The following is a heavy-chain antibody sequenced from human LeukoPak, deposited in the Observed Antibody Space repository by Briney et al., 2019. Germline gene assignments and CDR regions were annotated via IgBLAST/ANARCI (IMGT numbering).Heavy chain of an antibody. CDR1: GFTFSSYG. Sequence: GGSLRLSCAASGFTFSSYGMHWVRQAPGKGLEWVAVISYDGSNKYYADSVKGRFTISRDNSKNTLYLQMNSLRAEDTAVYYCAKGDSSGWGSPPHYWGRGTLVTVSS. J-gene: IGHJ4*02. CDR3: AKGDSSGWGSPPHY. D-gene: IGHD6-19*01. CDR2: ISYDGSNK. V-gene: IGHV3-30*18.